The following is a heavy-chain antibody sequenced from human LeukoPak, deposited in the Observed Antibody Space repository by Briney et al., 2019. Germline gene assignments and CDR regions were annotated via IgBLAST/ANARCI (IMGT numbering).Heavy chain of an antibody. J-gene: IGHJ6*03. CDR3: ARGQERGELLGFSSDYYYYMDV. V-gene: IGHV3-7*01. D-gene: IGHD1-26*01. CDR1: GFTFSSYG. Sequence: VGSLRLSCAASGFTFSSYGMHWVRQAPGKGLEWVANIKQGGSEKYYVDSVKGRFTISRDNAKNSLYLQMSSLRVENTAVYYCARGQERGELLGFSSDYYYYMDVWGKGTTVTVSS. CDR2: IKQGGSEK.